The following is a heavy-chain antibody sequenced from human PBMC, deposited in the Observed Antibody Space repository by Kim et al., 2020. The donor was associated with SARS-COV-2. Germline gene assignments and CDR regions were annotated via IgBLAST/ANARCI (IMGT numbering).Heavy chain of an antibody. Sequence: GGSLRLSCAASGFSFSRAWMNLVRQAPGRGLEWVGRIKDKSDGEKTEYGAPVKGRFTIARDDSEKTLYLQMDSLRTEDTAVDYCTTQPDYIESQYHSSDMGVWGQGTTVTVS. CDR2: IKDKSDGEKT. CDR1: GFSFSRAW. CDR3: TTQPDYIESQYHSSDMGV. D-gene: IGHD4-4*01. J-gene: IGHJ6*02. V-gene: IGHV3-15*01.